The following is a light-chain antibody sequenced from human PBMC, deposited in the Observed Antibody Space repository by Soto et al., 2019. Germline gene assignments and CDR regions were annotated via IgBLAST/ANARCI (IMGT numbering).Light chain of an antibody. CDR3: QQSYSTPPYT. CDR1: RYINNY. CDR2: AAY. Sequence: DIQMTQSPSSLSTSVGDRVTITCRASRYINNYLNWYQQKPGKAPKLLIFAAYNLQSRVPSRFSGSGSGTDFTLTISSLQREDFATYYCQQSYSTPPYTFGQGTKLDMK. J-gene: IGKJ2*01. V-gene: IGKV1-39*01.